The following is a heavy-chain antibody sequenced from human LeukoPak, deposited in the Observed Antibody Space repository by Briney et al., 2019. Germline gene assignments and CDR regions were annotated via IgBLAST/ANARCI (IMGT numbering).Heavy chain of an antibody. V-gene: IGHV1-2*02. Sequence: ASVKVSCKASGYNFIDSYIHWLRQAPGQGLEWMGWINPAGGDTLYARKFQGRVTMTRDTSIASAYLELRTLSSDDTAVYYCGRDTGYNTFDYWGQGTLVTVSS. J-gene: IGHJ4*02. D-gene: IGHD5-24*01. CDR1: GYNFIDSY. CDR3: GRDTGYNTFDY. CDR2: INPAGGDT.